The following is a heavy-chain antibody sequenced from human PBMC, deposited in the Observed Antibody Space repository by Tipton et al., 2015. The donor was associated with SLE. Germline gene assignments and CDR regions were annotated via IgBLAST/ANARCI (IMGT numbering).Heavy chain of an antibody. CDR2: ISSSSSYI. Sequence: SLRLSCAVSGFTFSSYAMSWVRQAPGKGLEWVSSISSSSSYIYYADSVKGRFTISRDNAKNSLYLQMNSLRAEDTAVYYCARDQRSGSSLSDWGQGTLVTVSS. V-gene: IGHV3-21*01. CDR3: ARDQRSGSSLSD. CDR1: GFTFSSYA. D-gene: IGHD1-26*01. J-gene: IGHJ4*02.